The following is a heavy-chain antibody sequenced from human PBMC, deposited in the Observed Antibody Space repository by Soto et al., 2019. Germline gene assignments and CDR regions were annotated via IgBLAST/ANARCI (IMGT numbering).Heavy chain of an antibody. D-gene: IGHD3-3*01. J-gene: IGHJ2*01. CDR1: GFTFSSYS. V-gene: IGHV3-21*01. Sequence: EVQLVESGGGLVKPGGSLRLSCAASGFTFSSYSMNWVRQAPGKGLEWVSSISSSSSYIYYADSVKGRFTISRDNAKNSLYLQMNSLRAEDTAVDYCARDQYYDFWSGTWYFDLWGRGTLVTVSS. CDR3: ARDQYYDFWSGTWYFDL. CDR2: ISSSSSYI.